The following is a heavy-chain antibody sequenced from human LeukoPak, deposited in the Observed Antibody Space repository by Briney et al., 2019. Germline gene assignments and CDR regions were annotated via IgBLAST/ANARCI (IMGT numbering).Heavy chain of an antibody. CDR1: GFTFSSYS. D-gene: IGHD2-15*01. J-gene: IGHJ5*02. CDR2: ISSSSSTI. CDR3: ASRTPIVVVVAATRTSFDP. V-gene: IGHV3-48*01. Sequence: GGSLRLSCAASGFTFSSYSMNWVRQAPGKGLEWVSYISSSSSTIYYADSVKGRFTISRDNAKNSLYLQMNSLRAEDTAVYYCASRTPIVVVVAATRTSFDPWGQGTLVTVSS.